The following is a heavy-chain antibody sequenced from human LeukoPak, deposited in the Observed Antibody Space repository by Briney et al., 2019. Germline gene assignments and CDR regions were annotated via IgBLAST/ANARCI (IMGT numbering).Heavy chain of an antibody. Sequence: ASVKVSCKASGYIFTTYYMHWVRQAPGQGLEWMGIINPSGGSTSYAQKFQGRVTMTRETSTSTVYMELSSLRSEDTAVYYCARHDQYCSGSSCYPREYYGMDVWGQGTTVTVSS. V-gene: IGHV1-46*01. CDR2: INPSGGST. CDR1: GYIFTTYY. J-gene: IGHJ6*02. CDR3: ARHDQYCSGSSCYPREYYGMDV. D-gene: IGHD2-15*01.